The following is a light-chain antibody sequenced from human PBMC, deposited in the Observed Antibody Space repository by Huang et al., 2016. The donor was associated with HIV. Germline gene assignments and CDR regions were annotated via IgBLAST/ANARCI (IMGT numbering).Light chain of an antibody. J-gene: IGKJ4*01. CDR2: DAS. CDR3: QQYDSLVT. CDR1: QDINNY. V-gene: IGKV1-33*01. Sequence: DIQMTQSPSSLAASVGDRVTMTGQASQDINNYLNWYQQKPGKAPKLLIYDASSMETGVPSRFSGSGSGTDFTFTISSLQPEDIGTYYCQQYDSLVTFGGGTRVEIK.